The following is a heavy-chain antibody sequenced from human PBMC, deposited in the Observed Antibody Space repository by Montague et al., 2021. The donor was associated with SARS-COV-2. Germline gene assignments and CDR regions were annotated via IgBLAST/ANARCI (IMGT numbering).Heavy chain of an antibody. V-gene: IGHV4-39*01. J-gene: IGHJ5*02. Sequence: SETLSLTCSVSGDSIRSSGYYWVRNRQRPGKGLVWIGTDNYSGSSNYNPSLKIRVTMPANTSKNKFSLELRSVTAADTAEYYCARLGCVELWLNLGWFDPWGQGTLVTVSS. CDR3: ARLGCVELWLNLGWFDP. D-gene: IGHD3-16*02. CDR2: DNYSGSS. CDR1: GDSIRSSGYY.